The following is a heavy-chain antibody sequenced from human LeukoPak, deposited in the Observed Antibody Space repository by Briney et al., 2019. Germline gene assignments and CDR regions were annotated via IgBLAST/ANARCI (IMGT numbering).Heavy chain of an antibody. Sequence: SETLPLTCTVSGGSISSSSHYWGWIRQPPGKGLEWIGSIYYSGTTAYNPSLKSRVTISVDTSKNQFSLKLSSVTAADTAVYYCVRWQSGSMFHPPWGQGTLVTVSS. J-gene: IGHJ5*02. CDR2: IYYSGTT. V-gene: IGHV4-39*01. CDR3: VRWQSGSMFHPP. CDR1: GGSISSSSHY. D-gene: IGHD3-10*02.